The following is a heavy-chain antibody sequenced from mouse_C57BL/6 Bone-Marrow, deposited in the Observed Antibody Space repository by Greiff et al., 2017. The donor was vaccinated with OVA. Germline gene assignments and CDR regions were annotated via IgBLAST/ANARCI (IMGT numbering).Heavy chain of an antibody. D-gene: IGHD1-3*01. CDR3: ARGESKELYWYFDV. J-gene: IGHJ1*03. CDR2: ISSGSSTI. CDR1: GFTFSDYG. Sequence: DVQLVESGGGLVKPGGSLKLSCAASGFTFSDYGMHWVRQAPEQGLEWVAYISSGSSTIYYADTVKGRFTITRDNAKNTLCLQMTSLRSEDTAMYDGARGESKELYWYFDVWGTGTTVTVSS. V-gene: IGHV5-17*01.